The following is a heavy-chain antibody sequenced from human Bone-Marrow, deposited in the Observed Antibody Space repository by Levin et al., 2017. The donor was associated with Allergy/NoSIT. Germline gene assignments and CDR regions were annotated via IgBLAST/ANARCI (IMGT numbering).Heavy chain of an antibody. CDR3: ARDRDAFSGSYYMGY. Sequence: SCAASGFTFSSYRMHWVRQVSGKGLVWVSRINSDGSITTYADSVKGRFTISRDNAKNTLYLQMDSLRAEDTAVYYCARDRDAFSGSYYMGYWGQGTLVTVSS. D-gene: IGHD3-10*01. V-gene: IGHV3-74*03. CDR1: GFTFSSYR. J-gene: IGHJ4*02. CDR2: INSDGSIT.